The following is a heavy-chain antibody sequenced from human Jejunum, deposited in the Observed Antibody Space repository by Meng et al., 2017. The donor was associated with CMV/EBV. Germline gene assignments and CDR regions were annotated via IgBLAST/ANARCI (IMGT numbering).Heavy chain of an antibody. D-gene: IGHD3-22*01. CDR3: ARDNDGSSHYSQFDY. CDR2: LWYDGSRK. Sequence: SGFPLNSYGLHWFRQFPGKGLEWVAVLWYDGSRKYFADSVQGRFSISRDDSKNTVYLQMNSLRAEDTAVYYCARDNDGSSHYSQFDYWGQGTLVTVSS. V-gene: IGHV3-33*01. CDR1: GFPLNSYG. J-gene: IGHJ4*02.